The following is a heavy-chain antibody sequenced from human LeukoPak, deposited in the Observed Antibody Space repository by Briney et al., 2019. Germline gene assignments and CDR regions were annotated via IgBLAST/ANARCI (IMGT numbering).Heavy chain of an antibody. CDR2: TYYSGST. Sequence: PSETLSLTCTVSGGSISSYYWSWIRQPPGKGLEWIGYTYYSGSTNYNPSLKSRVTISVDTSKNQFSLKLSSVTAADTAVYYCARLSLGSLYYDSSGFFDYWGQGTLVTVSS. CDR3: ARLSLGSLYYDSSGFFDY. CDR1: GGSISSYY. D-gene: IGHD3-22*01. V-gene: IGHV4-59*08. J-gene: IGHJ4*02.